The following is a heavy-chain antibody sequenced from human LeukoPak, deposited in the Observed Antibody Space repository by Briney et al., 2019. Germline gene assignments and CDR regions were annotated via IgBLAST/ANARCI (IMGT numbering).Heavy chain of an antibody. CDR3: ARELPYYYGSGSYPYFDY. J-gene: IGHJ4*02. D-gene: IGHD3-10*01. CDR1: GGSTSSGPYY. CDR2: IYTSGST. V-gene: IGHV4-39*07. Sequence: SETLSLTCTVSGGSTSSGPYYWGWIRQPPGKGLEWIGRIYTSGSTNYNPSLKSRVTMSVDTSENQFSLRLSSVTAADTAVYYCARELPYYYGSGSYPYFDYWGQGTLVTVSS.